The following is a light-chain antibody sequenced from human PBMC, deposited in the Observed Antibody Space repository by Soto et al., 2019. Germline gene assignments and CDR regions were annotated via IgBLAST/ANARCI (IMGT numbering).Light chain of an antibody. CDR1: NSDVGSYNL. Sequence: QSVLTQPASVSGSPGQSITISCTGTNSDVGSYNLVSWYQQHPGKAPKVMIYEVSKRPSGVLNRFSGSKSGNTASLTFSGLQAEDEADYYCCSYAGRSTYVFGNGTKVTAL. CDR2: EVS. V-gene: IGLV2-23*02. J-gene: IGLJ1*01. CDR3: CSYAGRSTYV.